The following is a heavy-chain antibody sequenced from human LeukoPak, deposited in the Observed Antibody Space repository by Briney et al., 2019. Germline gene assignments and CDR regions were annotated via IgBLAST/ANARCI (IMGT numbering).Heavy chain of an antibody. Sequence: GGSLRLSCAASGFTFSSYWMSWVHQAPGKGLEWVANIKQDGNEKYYVDSVKGRFTISRDNANNALYLQMNSLRAEDAAVYYCARATHSYYDILTGYYAWGQGTLVTVSS. CDR3: ARATHSYYDILTGYYA. CDR1: GFTFSSYW. V-gene: IGHV3-7*04. D-gene: IGHD3-9*01. J-gene: IGHJ5*02. CDR2: IKQDGNEK.